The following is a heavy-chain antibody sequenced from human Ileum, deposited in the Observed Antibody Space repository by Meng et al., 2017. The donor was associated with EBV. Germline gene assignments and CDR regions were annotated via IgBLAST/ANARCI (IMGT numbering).Heavy chain of an antibody. CDR2: INHSGST. D-gene: IGHD3-22*01. CDR1: GGFFSGYY. J-gene: IGHJ5*02. Sequence: QVQLQQWGAGRLTPSXTLSLTCAVYGGFFSGYYWSWIRQSPGKGLEWIGEINHSGSTNYNPSLKSRVTISVDTSKNQLSLKLTSVTAADTAVYYCAREARSSGYHPGIGPWGQGTLVNVSS. V-gene: IGHV4-34*02. CDR3: AREARSSGYHPGIGP.